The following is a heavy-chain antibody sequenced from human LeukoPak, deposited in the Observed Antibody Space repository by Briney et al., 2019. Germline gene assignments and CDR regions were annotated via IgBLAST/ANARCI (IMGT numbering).Heavy chain of an antibody. CDR2: MYYSGST. V-gene: IGHV4-59*02. Sequence: SETLSLTCTVSGGSVSSYFCSWIRQPPGKGLEWIGYMYYSGSTNYNPSLKSRVTISVDTSKNQFSLKLSSVTAADTAVYYCARVYCSGGSCYSGLGYFQHWGQGTLVTVSS. CDR3: ARVYCSGGSCYSGLGYFQH. CDR1: GGSVSSYF. D-gene: IGHD2-15*01. J-gene: IGHJ1*01.